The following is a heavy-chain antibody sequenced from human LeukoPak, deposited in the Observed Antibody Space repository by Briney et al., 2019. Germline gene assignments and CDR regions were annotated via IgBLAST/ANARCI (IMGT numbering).Heavy chain of an antibody. V-gene: IGHV3-21*01. J-gene: IGHJ5*02. CDR2: ISSSSSYI. Sequence: GSLRLSCAASGFTFSSYSMNWVRQAPGKGLEWVSSISSSSSYIYYADSVKGRFTISRDNAKNSLYLQMNSLRAEDTALYYCARAYTLGWFDPWGQGTLVTVSS. CDR3: ARAYTLGWFDP. CDR1: GFTFSSYS. D-gene: IGHD2-2*02.